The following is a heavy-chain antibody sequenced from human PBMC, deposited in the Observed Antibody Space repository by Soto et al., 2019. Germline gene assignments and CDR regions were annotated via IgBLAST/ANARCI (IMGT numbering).Heavy chain of an antibody. Sequence: QVQLVQSGPEVKKPGASVKVSCKASGYTISSYVLNWVRQAPGQSPEWLGWINPYNGETKYSPKGQGTVTIAKDTSAATAYLELNSLRSEDTAVYYCARVSITAYKLDFWCQGTLVSVS. V-gene: IGHV1-3*01. CDR1: GYTISSYV. CDR3: ARVSITAYKLDF. D-gene: IGHD1-20*01. CDR2: INPYNGET. J-gene: IGHJ4*02.